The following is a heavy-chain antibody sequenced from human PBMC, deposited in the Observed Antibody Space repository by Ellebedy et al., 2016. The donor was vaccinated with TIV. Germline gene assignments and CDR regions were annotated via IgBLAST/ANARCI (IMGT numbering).Heavy chain of an antibody. Sequence: GGSLRLXCAASGFTFSSYAMHWVRQAPGKGLEWVAVIWYDGSNKYYADSVKGRFTISRDNSKNTLYLQMNSLRAEDTAVYYCAKGGGLLWFGEYFDYWGQGTLVTVSS. V-gene: IGHV3-30*02. D-gene: IGHD3-10*01. CDR3: AKGGGLLWFGEYFDY. CDR2: IWYDGSNK. CDR1: GFTFSSYA. J-gene: IGHJ4*02.